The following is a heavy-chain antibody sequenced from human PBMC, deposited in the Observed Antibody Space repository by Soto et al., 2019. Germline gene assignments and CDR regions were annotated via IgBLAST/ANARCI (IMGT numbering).Heavy chain of an antibody. CDR1: GFTFSSYA. CDR3: AKPGSSSWNNWFDP. Sequence: GVSLRLSCAASGFTFSSYAMSWFRQAPGKGLEWVSAISGSGGSTYYADSVKGRFTISRDNSKNTLYLQMNSLRAEDTAVYYCAKPGSSSWNNWFDPWGQGTLVTVSS. CDR2: ISGSGGST. J-gene: IGHJ5*02. V-gene: IGHV3-23*01. D-gene: IGHD6-13*01.